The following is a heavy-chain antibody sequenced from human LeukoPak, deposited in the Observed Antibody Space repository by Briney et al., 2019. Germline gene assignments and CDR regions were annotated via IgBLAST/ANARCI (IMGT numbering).Heavy chain of an antibody. CDR3: AAARYYDILTGYYTPGLDY. Sequence: EASVKVSCKASGYTFTSYYMHWVRQAPGQGLEWMGIINPSGGSTSYAQKFQGRVTMTRDTSTSTVYMELSSLRSEDTAVYYCAAARYYDILTGYYTPGLDYWGQGTLVTVSS. J-gene: IGHJ4*02. V-gene: IGHV1-46*01. CDR1: GYTFTSYY. CDR2: INPSGGST. D-gene: IGHD3-9*01.